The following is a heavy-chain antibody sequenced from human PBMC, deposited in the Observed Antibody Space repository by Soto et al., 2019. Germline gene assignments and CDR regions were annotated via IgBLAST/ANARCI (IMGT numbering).Heavy chain of an antibody. V-gene: IGHV3-53*01. CDR3: NGYGY. CDR2: IYSGGTI. CDR1: GFTVTINY. D-gene: IGHD5-12*01. Sequence: EVQVVESGGGLVKPGGSLRLSCAVSGFTVTINYMSWVRQAPGKGLEWVSVIYSGGTIYYADSVKGRFTISRDTSKNTLYIQMNSLRGDDTAVYYCNGYGYWGQGTLVTVSS. J-gene: IGHJ4*02.